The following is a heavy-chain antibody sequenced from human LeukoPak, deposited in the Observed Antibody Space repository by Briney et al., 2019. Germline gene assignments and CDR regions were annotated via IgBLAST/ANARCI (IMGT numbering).Heavy chain of an antibody. CDR2: IYYSGST. CDR3: ARGTTYYYDSSGLMPYYFDY. CDR1: GGSISSGGYY. J-gene: IGHJ4*02. V-gene: IGHV4-31*03. D-gene: IGHD3-22*01. Sequence: PPQTLSLTCTVSGGSISSGGYYWSWIRQHPGKGLEWIGYIYYSGSTYYNPSLKSRVTISVDTSKNQFSLKLSSVTAADTAVYYCARGTTYYYDSSGLMPYYFDYWGQGTLVTVSS.